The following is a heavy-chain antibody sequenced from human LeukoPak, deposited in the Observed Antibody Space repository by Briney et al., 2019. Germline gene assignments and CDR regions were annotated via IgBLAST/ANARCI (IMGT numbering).Heavy chain of an antibody. CDR3: AKSSARDYGGNSGGYFDY. D-gene: IGHD4-23*01. V-gene: IGHV3-21*01. CDR2: ISTSSIYI. Sequence: GGSLRLSCAASGFTFSNYRMNWVRQAPGKGLEWVSSISTSSIYIYYADSLKGRFTISRDNAKNSLYLQMNSLRAEDTAVYYCAKSSARDYGGNSGGYFDYWGQGTLVTVSS. CDR1: GFTFSNYR. J-gene: IGHJ4*02.